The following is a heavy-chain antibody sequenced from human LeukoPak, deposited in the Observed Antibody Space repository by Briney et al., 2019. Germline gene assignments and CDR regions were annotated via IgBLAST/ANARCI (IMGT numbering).Heavy chain of an antibody. CDR3: ARVPLGGCRKYYFDY. CDR1: GGSFSGYY. CDR2: INHSGST. J-gene: IGHJ4*02. D-gene: IGHD6-19*01. Sequence: PSETLSLTCAVYGGSFSGYYWSWIRQPPGKGLEWIGEINHSGSTNYNPSLKSRVTISVDTSKNQFSLKLSSVTAADTAVYYCARVPLGGCRKYYFDYWGQGTLVTVSS. V-gene: IGHV4-34*01.